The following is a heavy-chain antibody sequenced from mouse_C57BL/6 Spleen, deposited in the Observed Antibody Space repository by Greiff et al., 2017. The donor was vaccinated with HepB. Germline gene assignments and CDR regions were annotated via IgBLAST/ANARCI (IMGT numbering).Heavy chain of an antibody. CDR3: ARWDEGCYSGFAY. V-gene: IGHV1-66*01. J-gene: IGHJ3*01. Sequence: QVQLKESGPELVKPGASVKISCKASGYSFTSYYINWVKQRPGQGLEWIGWIYPGSGNTKYNEKFKGKATLTADTSSSTAYMQLSSLTSEDSAVYYCARWDEGCYSGFAYWGQGTLVTVSA. CDR2: IYPGSGNT. D-gene: IGHD1-1*02. CDR1: GYSFTSYY.